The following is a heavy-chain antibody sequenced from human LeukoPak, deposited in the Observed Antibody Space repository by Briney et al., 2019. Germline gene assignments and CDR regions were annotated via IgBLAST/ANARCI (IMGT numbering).Heavy chain of an antibody. CDR2: ISGSGGST. J-gene: IGHJ4*02. CDR1: GFTFSNAW. V-gene: IGHV3-23*01. CDR3: AKASGYSGYDPIDY. Sequence: PGGSLRLSCAASGFTFSNAWMSWVRQAPGKGLEWVSAISGSGGSTYYADSVKGRFTISRDNSKNTLYLQMNSLRAEDTAVYYCAKASGYSGYDPIDYWGQGTLVTVSS. D-gene: IGHD5-12*01.